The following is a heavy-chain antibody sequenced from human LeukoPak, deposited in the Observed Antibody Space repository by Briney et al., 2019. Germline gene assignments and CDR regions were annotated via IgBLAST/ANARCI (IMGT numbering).Heavy chain of an antibody. V-gene: IGHV3-33*08. Sequence: GGSLRLSCAASGFTFSSYGMHWVRQAPGKGLEWVAVISVKGRFTISRDNSKNTLYLQMNSLRAEDTAVYYCARDASGSGWYHYYYMDVWGKGTTVTVSS. CDR3: ARDASGSGWYHYYYMDV. J-gene: IGHJ6*03. CDR1: GFTFSSYG. D-gene: IGHD6-19*01. CDR2: I.